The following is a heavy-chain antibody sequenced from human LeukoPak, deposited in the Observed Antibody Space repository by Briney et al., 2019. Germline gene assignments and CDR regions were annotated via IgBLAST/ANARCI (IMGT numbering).Heavy chain of an antibody. Sequence: GGSLRLSCAASGFTVSSNYMSWVRQAPGKGLEWVSVIYSGGSTYYADSVKGRFTISRDNFKNTLYLQMRSLRAEDTAVFYCARDRDDYVWGSYLGAFDVWGHGTTVTVSS. CDR3: ARDRDDYVWGSYLGAFDV. CDR1: GFTVSSNY. D-gene: IGHD3-16*01. J-gene: IGHJ3*01. V-gene: IGHV3-53*01. CDR2: IYSGGST.